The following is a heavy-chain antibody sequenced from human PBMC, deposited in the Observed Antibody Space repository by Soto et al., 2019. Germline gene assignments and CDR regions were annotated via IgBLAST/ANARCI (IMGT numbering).Heavy chain of an antibody. D-gene: IGHD6-19*01. CDR1: GLTLSSYW. V-gene: IGHV3-7*01. CDR2: IKQDGSEK. CDR3: ARDADASGWYHYGFDV. J-gene: IGHJ6*02. Sequence: PGGSLRLSCAASGLTLSSYWMNWVRQAPGKGLEWVANIKQDGSEKYYVDSVKGRFFISRDNAKNSLYLQLNSLRAEDTAVYYCARDADASGWYHYGFDVWGQGTLVTV.